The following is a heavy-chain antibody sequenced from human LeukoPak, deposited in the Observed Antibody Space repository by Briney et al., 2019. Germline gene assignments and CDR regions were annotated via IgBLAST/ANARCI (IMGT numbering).Heavy chain of an antibody. Sequence: EASVKVSCKVSVYTLTQLSMHWVRQAPRKGLEWMGGFDPEDGETIYAQKFQGRVTMTEDTSTDTAYMELSSLRSEDTAVYYCATVGYSYGYFFDYWGQGTLVTVSS. CDR2: FDPEDGET. CDR1: VYTLTQLS. V-gene: IGHV1-24*01. CDR3: ATVGYSYGYFFDY. J-gene: IGHJ4*02. D-gene: IGHD5-18*01.